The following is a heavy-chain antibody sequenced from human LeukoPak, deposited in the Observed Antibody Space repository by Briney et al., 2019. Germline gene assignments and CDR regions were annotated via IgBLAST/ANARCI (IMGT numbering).Heavy chain of an antibody. J-gene: IGHJ4*02. V-gene: IGHV4-59*01. Sequence: SETLSLTCSFSGDSISTYYWSWIRQSPGKGLEWIGHIYSSGNTDYNSSLKSRVTISVDTSRSQFSLRLSSVTATDTAVYYCARLRWQLVGPYFDYWGQGILVTVSS. CDR1: GDSISTYY. D-gene: IGHD6-13*01. CDR3: ARLRWQLVGPYFDY. CDR2: IYSSGNT.